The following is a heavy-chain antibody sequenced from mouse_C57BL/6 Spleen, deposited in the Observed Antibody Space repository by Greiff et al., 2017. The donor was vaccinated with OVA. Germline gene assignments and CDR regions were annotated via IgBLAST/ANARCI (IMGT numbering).Heavy chain of an antibody. CDR3: ARGYEGYFDV. Sequence: QVQLQQPGAELVKPGASVKLSCKASGYTFTSYWMHWVKQRPGRGLEWIGRIDPKRGGTKYNEKFKNKATLTVDKPSSTAYMQLSSLTAEDSAVYYCARGYEGYFDVWGTGTTVTVSA. CDR1: GYTFTSYW. V-gene: IGHV1-72*01. D-gene: IGHD2-12*01. J-gene: IGHJ1*03. CDR2: IDPKRGGT.